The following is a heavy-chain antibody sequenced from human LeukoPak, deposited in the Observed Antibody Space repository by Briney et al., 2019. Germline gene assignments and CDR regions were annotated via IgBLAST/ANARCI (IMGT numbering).Heavy chain of an antibody. Sequence: SETLSLTCAVSGVSISSGSYSWAWIRQAPGKGLEWIGFAHHTGSSSLKPSLRSRTTISLETYSNQFSLRLTSVTAADTAVYYCASLYYGDYVSYFDYWGQGILVSVSS. J-gene: IGHJ4*02. CDR3: ASLYYGDYVSYFDY. CDR1: GVSISSGSYS. V-gene: IGHV4-30-2*01. D-gene: IGHD4-17*01. CDR2: AHHTGSS.